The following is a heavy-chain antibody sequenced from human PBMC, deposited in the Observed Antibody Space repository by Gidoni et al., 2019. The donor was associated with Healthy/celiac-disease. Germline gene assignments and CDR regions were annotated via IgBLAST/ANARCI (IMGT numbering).Heavy chain of an antibody. J-gene: IGHJ4*02. V-gene: IGHV3-30*18. CDR3: AKVQYYYGSGSYYNFFDY. D-gene: IGHD3-10*01. CDR1: GFTFSSYG. CDR2: ISYDGSNK. Sequence: QVQLVESGGGVVQPGRSLRLSCAASGFTFSSYGMHWVRQAPGKGLEWVAVISYDGSNKYYADSVKGRFTISRDNSKNTLYLQMNSLRAEDTAVYYCAKVQYYYGSGSYYNFFDYWGQGTLVTVSS.